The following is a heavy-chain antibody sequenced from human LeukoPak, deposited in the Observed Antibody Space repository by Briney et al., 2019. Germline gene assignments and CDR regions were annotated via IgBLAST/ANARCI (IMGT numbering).Heavy chain of an antibody. D-gene: IGHD4-17*01. CDR1: GFTFSSYS. J-gene: IGHJ6*02. Sequence: GGSLRLSCAASGFTFSSYSMNWVRQAPGKGPEWVSSISSSSSYIYYADSVKGRFTISRDNSKNTLYLQMNSLRAEDTAVYYCTTVTTIPYYYGMDVWGQGTTVTVSS. CDR3: TTVTTIPYYYGMDV. CDR2: ISSSSSYI. V-gene: IGHV3-21*04.